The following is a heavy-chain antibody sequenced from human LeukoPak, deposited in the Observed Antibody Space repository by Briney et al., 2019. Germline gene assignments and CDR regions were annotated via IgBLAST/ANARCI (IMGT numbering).Heavy chain of an antibody. CDR3: ARETDAFDI. CDR2: FYYSGST. V-gene: IGHV4-59*01. Sequence: SETLSLTCTVSGGSISSYYWSWIRQPPGKGLEWIGYFYYSGSTNYNPSLKSRVTISVDTSKNQFSLKLSSVTAADTAVYYCARETDAFDIWGQGTMVTVSS. J-gene: IGHJ3*02. CDR1: GGSISSYY.